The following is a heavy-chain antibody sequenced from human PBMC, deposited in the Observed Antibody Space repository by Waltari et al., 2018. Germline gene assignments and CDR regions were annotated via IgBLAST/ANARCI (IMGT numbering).Heavy chain of an antibody. J-gene: IGHJ4*02. CDR1: GGTFSSYG. V-gene: IGHV1-69*12. Sequence: QAHLVQSGAEVKKPGSSVKVSCKASGGTFSSYGFNWVRQAPGQGLAWMGGLIPIFGTANYAQKFQGRVTITADESTSTAYMELSSLRSEDTAVYYCASRATKSEEFDYWGQGTLVTVSS. CDR2: LIPIFGTA. CDR3: ASRATKSEEFDY.